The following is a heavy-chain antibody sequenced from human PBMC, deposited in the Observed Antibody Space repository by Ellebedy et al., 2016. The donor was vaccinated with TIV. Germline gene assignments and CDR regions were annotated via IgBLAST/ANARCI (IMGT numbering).Heavy chain of an antibody. Sequence: GESLKISXAASGFTFRSYAIHWVRQAPGKGLEWVAVISDDGEDKDYADSVKGRFTISRDNSKIRVYLQMNSLRLEDTAVYYCAKVRSSEFYNKYDMDVWGQGTTVTVSS. D-gene: IGHD3-10*01. J-gene: IGHJ6*02. V-gene: IGHV3-30*18. CDR2: ISDDGEDK. CDR3: AKVRSSEFYNKYDMDV. CDR1: GFTFRSYA.